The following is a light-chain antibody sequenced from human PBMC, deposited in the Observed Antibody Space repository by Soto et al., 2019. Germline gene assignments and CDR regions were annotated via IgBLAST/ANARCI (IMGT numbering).Light chain of an antibody. CDR3: QQRNFRPEIT. CDR2: VAT. CDR1: QSVGNL. Sequence: EIVLTQSPATLSLSPGERATLSCRASQSVGNLLGWYQQKPGQSPRLLIFVATNRDTGTPRRFSGSGSGTDFTLTISSLEAEDFAIYYCQQRNFRPEITFGGGTKVEI. V-gene: IGKV3-11*01. J-gene: IGKJ4*01.